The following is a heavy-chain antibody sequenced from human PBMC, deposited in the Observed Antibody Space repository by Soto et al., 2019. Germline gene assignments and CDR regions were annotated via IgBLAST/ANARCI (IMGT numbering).Heavy chain of an antibody. Sequence: SETLSLTCTVPGGSISSGDYYWSWIRQPPGKGLEWIGEINHSGSTNYNPSLKSRVTISVDTSKNQFSLKLSSVTAADTAVYYCARAPRRYSSSWPLDYWGQGTLVTVSS. CDR2: INHSGST. D-gene: IGHD6-13*01. J-gene: IGHJ4*02. CDR1: GGSISSGDYY. CDR3: ARAPRRYSSSWPLDY. V-gene: IGHV4-39*07.